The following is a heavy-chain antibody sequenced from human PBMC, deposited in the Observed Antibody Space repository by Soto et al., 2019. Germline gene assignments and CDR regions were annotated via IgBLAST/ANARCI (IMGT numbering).Heavy chain of an antibody. D-gene: IGHD3-3*01. CDR1: GGTFSSYA. V-gene: IGHV1-69*12. J-gene: IGHJ6*02. Sequence: QVQLVQSGAEVKKPGSSVKVSCKASGGTFSSYAISWVRQAPGQGLEWMGGIIPIFGTANYAQRFQGRVTINADESTSTAYMELSSLRSDDTAVYYCARAPGVTIFGVVISPYYYYGMDVWGQGTTVTVSS. CDR3: ARAPGVTIFGVVISPYYYYGMDV. CDR2: IIPIFGTA.